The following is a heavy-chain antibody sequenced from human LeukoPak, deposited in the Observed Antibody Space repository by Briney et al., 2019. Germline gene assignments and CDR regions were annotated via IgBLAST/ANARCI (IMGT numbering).Heavy chain of an antibody. V-gene: IGHV3-9*01. CDR2: INWNSDSI. Sequence: GGSLRLSCAVSGFTFDDYAMHWVRQVPGKGLEWVSGINWNSDSIGYADSVKGRFTTSRDNAKNSLYLQMNSLRAEDTAVYYCARGLHFRVYDSSDFYLHWGQGTLVTVSS. D-gene: IGHD3-22*01. J-gene: IGHJ4*02. CDR3: ARGLHFRVYDSSDFYLH. CDR1: GFTFDDYA.